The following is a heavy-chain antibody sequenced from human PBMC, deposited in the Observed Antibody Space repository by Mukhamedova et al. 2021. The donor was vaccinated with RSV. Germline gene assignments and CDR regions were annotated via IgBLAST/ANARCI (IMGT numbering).Heavy chain of an antibody. Sequence: KGRFTISRDNSKNTVYLQMNSLRAEDTAIYYCAKGYSGTYNYYYMDVWGEGTTVTVSS. V-gene: IGHV3-23*01. J-gene: IGHJ6*03. CDR3: AKGYSGTYNYYYMDV. D-gene: IGHD1-26*01.